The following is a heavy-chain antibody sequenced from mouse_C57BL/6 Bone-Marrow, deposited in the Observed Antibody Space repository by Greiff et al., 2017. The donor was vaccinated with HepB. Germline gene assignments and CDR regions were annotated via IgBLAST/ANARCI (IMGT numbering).Heavy chain of an antibody. V-gene: IGHV1-64*01. Sequence: QVQLQQPGAELVKPGASVKLSCKASGYTFTSYWMHWVKQRPGQGLEWIGMIHPNSGSTNYNEKFKSKATLTVDKSSSTAYMQLSSLTSEDSAVYYCARRGIYYDYTWFAYCGQGTLVTVSA. CDR3: ARRGIYYDYTWFAY. CDR1: GYTFTSYW. D-gene: IGHD2-4*01. J-gene: IGHJ3*01. CDR2: IHPNSGST.